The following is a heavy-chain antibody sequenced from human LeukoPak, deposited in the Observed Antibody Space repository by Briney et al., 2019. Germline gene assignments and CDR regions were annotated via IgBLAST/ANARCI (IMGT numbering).Heavy chain of an antibody. V-gene: IGHV3-21*01. CDR2: ISYSSSFI. Sequence: GGSLRLSCAASGFTFSNYNMNWVRQAPGEGLEWVSSISYSSSFIYYADSVKGRFTISRDNAENSLYLQMNSLRAEDTAVYYCARERDCSGGSCYMDYWGQGTLVTVSS. CDR3: ARERDCSGGSCYMDY. D-gene: IGHD2-15*01. CDR1: GFTFSNYN. J-gene: IGHJ4*02.